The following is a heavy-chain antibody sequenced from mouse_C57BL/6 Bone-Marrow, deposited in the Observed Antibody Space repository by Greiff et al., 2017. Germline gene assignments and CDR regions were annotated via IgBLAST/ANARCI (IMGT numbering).Heavy chain of an antibody. CDR2: IDPNSGGT. V-gene: IGHV1-72*01. CDR3: ARGEGVIYYGNEKAAMDY. D-gene: IGHD2-1*01. J-gene: IGHJ4*01. Sequence: VQLQQPGAELVKPGASVKLSCKASGYTFTSYWMHWVKQRPGRGLEWIGRIDPNSGGTKYNEKFKSKATLTVDKPSSTAYMQLSSLTSEDSAVYYCARGEGVIYYGNEKAAMDYWGQGTSVTVSS. CDR1: GYTFTSYW.